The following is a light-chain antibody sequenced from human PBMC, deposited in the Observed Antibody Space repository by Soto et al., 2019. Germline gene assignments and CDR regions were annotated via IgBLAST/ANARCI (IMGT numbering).Light chain of an antibody. Sequence: QSVLTQPPSVSAAPGQKVTISCSGSSSNIGNNYVSWYQQLPGTAPKLLIFDNNKRPSGIPDRFSGSKSGTSATLGITGLQTGDEADYYCGTWDNSLNGVVFGGGTQLTVL. V-gene: IGLV1-51*01. CDR3: GTWDNSLNGVV. J-gene: IGLJ2*01. CDR1: SSNIGNNY. CDR2: DNN.